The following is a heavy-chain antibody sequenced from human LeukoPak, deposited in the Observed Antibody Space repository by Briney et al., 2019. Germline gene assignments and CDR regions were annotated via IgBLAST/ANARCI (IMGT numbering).Heavy chain of an antibody. CDR1: GGSISSYY. J-gene: IGHJ6*02. Sequence: SETLSLTCTVSGGSISSYYWSWIRQPPGKGLEWIGYIYYSGSTNYNPSLKSRVTISVDTSKNQFSLKLSSVTAADTAVYYCARDYGLDYYYYGVDVWGQGTTVTVSS. V-gene: IGHV4-59*01. D-gene: IGHD3-10*01. CDR2: IYYSGST. CDR3: ARDYGLDYYYYGVDV.